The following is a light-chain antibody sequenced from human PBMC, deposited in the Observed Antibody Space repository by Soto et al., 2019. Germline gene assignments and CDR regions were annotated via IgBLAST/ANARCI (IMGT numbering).Light chain of an antibody. CDR3: QKCNTAPLT. V-gene: IGKV1-27*01. CDR2: SAS. J-gene: IGKJ5*01. Sequence: DIQMTQSPSSLSASVGDRVTITCRASQDISVYLAWYQQKPGKVPKLLIYSASTLQSEVPSRFSGSGSGTDFTLTISSLQPQDVATYYCQKCNTAPLTFGQGTRLEIK. CDR1: QDISVY.